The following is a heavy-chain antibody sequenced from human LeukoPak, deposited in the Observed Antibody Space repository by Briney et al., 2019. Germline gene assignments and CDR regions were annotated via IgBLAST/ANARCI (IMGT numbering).Heavy chain of an antibody. CDR3: ARVSSGSYYYYYYYGMDV. J-gene: IGHJ6*02. Sequence: GAPVKVSCKASGYTFTSYDINWVRQATGQGLEWMGWMNPNSGNTGYAQKFQGRVTMTRNTSISTAYMELSSLRSEDTAVYYCARVSSGSYYYYYYYGMDVWGQGTTVTVSS. D-gene: IGHD3-10*01. V-gene: IGHV1-8*01. CDR1: GYTFTSYD. CDR2: MNPNSGNT.